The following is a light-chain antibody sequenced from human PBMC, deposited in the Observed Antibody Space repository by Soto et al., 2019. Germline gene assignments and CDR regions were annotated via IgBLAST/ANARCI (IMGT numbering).Light chain of an antibody. Sequence: DIQMTQSPSSLSASIGDRVTISCQASRDIGKFLNWYQQKPGKAPNLLIYDASNLETGVPSRFSGSGSGTDFTFTIRSLKPEDFATYYCQQYENLPLTFGGGTKVDIK. J-gene: IGKJ4*01. CDR2: DAS. CDR1: RDIGKF. V-gene: IGKV1-33*01. CDR3: QQYENLPLT.